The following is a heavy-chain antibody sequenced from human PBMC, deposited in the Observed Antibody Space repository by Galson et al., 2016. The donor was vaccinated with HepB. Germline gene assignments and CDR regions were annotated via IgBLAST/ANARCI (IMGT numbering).Heavy chain of an antibody. V-gene: IGHV4-4*02. CDR2: VYQNGDT. D-gene: IGHD3-3*01. CDR1: GDSISTTDW. CDR3: ARFWNGNYFDY. J-gene: IGHJ4*02. Sequence: ETLSLTCTVSGDSISTTDWWSWVRQPPGEGLEWIGEVYQNGDTNYKPSLKSRVTISIDKSKNQFSLRLTSVTAADTAVYYCARFWNGNYFDYWGQGTLVTVSS.